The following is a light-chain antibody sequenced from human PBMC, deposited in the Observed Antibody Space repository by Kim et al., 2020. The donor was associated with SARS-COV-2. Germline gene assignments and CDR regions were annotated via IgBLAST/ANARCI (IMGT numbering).Light chain of an antibody. V-gene: IGKV3-20*01. CDR2: GSV. CDR1: QGVDRF. CDR3: QQYGATPYT. J-gene: IGKJ2*01. Sequence: SLSPGERATLSCRASQGVDRFFAWYQQRPGQAPRLLIYGSVTRATGIPDRFSGGGSPTDFTLTISRLEPEDFAVYWCQQYGATPYTFGQGTKLEI.